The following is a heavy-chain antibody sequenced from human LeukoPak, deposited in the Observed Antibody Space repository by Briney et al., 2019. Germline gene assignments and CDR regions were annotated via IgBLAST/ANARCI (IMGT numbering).Heavy chain of an antibody. V-gene: IGHV4-39*07. CDR2: IYYSGST. D-gene: IGHD3-10*01. J-gene: IGHJ5*02. CDR1: GGSISFSTYY. Sequence: SETLSLTCTVSGGSISFSTYYWGWLRQPPGKGLDWIGSIYYSGSTYYNPSLKSRVTISVDTSKNPFSLKLSSVTAADTAVYYCARTRTRFPFDPWGQGTLVTVSS. CDR3: ARTRTRFPFDP.